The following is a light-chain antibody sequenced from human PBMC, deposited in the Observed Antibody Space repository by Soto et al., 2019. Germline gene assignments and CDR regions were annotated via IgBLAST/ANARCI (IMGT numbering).Light chain of an antibody. CDR1: QSVSSY. CDR2: DAS. Sequence: EIVLTQSPATLSLSPGERATLSCRASQSVSSYLAWYQQKPGQAPRLLIYDASNRATGIPARFSGSGSGTDFTLTISSLEPEDFAVYYCNKRSNWPWTFAQGTKVAIK. V-gene: IGKV3-11*01. J-gene: IGKJ1*01. CDR3: NKRSNWPWT.